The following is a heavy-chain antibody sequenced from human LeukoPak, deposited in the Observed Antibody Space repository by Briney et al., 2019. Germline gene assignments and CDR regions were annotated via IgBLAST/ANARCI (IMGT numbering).Heavy chain of an antibody. D-gene: IGHD1/OR15-1a*01. Sequence: GGFLRLSCAASGFTFSSYSMNWVRQAPGKGLGWVGRIKSKADGGVAHYAAPVKGRFAISIDESKNTLFLEMNSLKTEDTAVYYCTTQQELEHLFDDWGQGTLVTVSS. CDR2: IKSKADGGVA. CDR3: TTQQELEHLFDD. J-gene: IGHJ4*02. CDR1: GFTFSSYS. V-gene: IGHV3-15*01.